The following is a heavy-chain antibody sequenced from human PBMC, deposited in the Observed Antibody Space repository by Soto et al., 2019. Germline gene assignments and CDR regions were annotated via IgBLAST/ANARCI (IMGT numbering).Heavy chain of an antibody. CDR2: MNRSGSS. J-gene: IGHJ5*02. CDR1: GGSFSSYY. Sequence: QVQLQQWGEGLLKPSETLSLTCAVYGGSFSSYYWNWIRQSPGKGLEWIGEMNRSGSSKYNPSLKCRVTISVDSSKNLFSLKLTSVTAADTAVYYCARGGVDMIRGVTGKRTWLDPWGQGTLVTVSS. V-gene: IGHV4-34*01. D-gene: IGHD3-10*01. CDR3: ARGGVDMIRGVTGKRTWLDP.